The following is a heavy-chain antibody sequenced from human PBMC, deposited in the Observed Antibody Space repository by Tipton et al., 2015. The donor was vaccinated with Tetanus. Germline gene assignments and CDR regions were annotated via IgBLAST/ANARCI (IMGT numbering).Heavy chain of an antibody. CDR1: GGSMSGSGHY. CDR3: ARRRYTWNRGGFDI. Sequence: TLSLTCIVSGGSMSGSGHYGAWVRQSPGKGLEWIGSISYSGRTYYSPSLKSRVTMSVDTSNGQFSLSLDSVTAADTGVYFCARRRYTWNRGGFDIWGQGTLVTVSS. CDR2: ISYSGRT. V-gene: IGHV4-39*01. D-gene: IGHD1-20*01. J-gene: IGHJ3*02.